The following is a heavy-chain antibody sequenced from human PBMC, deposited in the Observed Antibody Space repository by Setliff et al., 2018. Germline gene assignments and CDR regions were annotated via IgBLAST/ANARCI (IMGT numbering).Heavy chain of an antibody. J-gene: IGHJ3*02. CDR3: ARDRDSGSPTPYDAFDI. V-gene: IGHV4-4*07. D-gene: IGHD1-26*01. Sequence: PSETLSLTCTVSGGSISSYYWSWIRQPAGNGLEWIGHIYIGGSANYNPSLKSRVTMSIDTSKNQFSLKLNSVTAADTAVYYCARDRDSGSPTPYDAFDIWGQGTMVTVSS. CDR2: IYIGGSA. CDR1: GGSISSYY.